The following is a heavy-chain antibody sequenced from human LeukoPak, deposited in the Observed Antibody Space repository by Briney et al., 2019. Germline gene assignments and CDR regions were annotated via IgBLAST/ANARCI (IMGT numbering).Heavy chain of an antibody. CDR2: ISAYNGNT. J-gene: IGHJ6*04. CDR3: ARGELELLSGYYGMDV. Sequence: ASVKVSCKASGYTFTSYGISWVRQAPGQGLEWMGWISAYNGNTNYAQKLQGRVTMTTDTSTSTAYMELRSLRSDDTAVYYCARGELELLSGYYGMDVWGIGTTVTVSS. CDR1: GYTFTSYG. D-gene: IGHD1-7*01. V-gene: IGHV1-18*01.